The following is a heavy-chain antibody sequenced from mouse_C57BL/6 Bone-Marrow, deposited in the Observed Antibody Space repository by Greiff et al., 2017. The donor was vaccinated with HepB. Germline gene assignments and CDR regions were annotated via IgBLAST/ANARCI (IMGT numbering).Heavy chain of an antibody. J-gene: IGHJ2*01. CDR1: GYSFTDYN. D-gene: IGHD1-1*01. CDR2: INPNYGTT. Sequence: VQLKESGPELVKPGASVKISCKASGYSFTDYNMNWVKQSNGKSLEWIGVINPNYGTTSYNQKFKGKATLTVDQSSSTAYMQLNSLTSEDSAVYYCARSPITTVVAGVDYWGQGTTLTVSS. V-gene: IGHV1-39*01. CDR3: ARSPITTVVAGVDY.